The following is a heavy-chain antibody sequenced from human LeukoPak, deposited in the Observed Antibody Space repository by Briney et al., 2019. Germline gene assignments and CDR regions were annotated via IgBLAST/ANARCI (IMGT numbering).Heavy chain of an antibody. Sequence: SETLSLTCAVSGGSISSGGYSWSWIRQPPGKGLEWIGYIYHSGGTYYNPSLKSRVTISVDRSKNQFSLKLSSVTAADTAVYYCARSSGYLDYWGQGTLVTVSS. CDR1: GGSISSGGYS. CDR3: ARSSGYLDY. CDR2: IYHSGGT. J-gene: IGHJ4*02. V-gene: IGHV4-30-2*01. D-gene: IGHD2-15*01.